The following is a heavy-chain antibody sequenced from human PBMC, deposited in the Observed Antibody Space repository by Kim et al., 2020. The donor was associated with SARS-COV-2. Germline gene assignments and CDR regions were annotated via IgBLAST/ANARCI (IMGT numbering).Heavy chain of an antibody. V-gene: IGHV3-11*06. D-gene: IGHD5-12*01. CDR3: ARDNIWAYSGYDVGFDY. Sequence: GGSLRLSCAASGFTFSDYYMSWIRQAPGKGLEWVSYISSSSSYTNYADSVKGRFTISRDNAKNSLYLQMNSLRAEDTAVYYCARDNIWAYSGYDVGFDYWGQGTLVTVSS. CDR1: GFTFSDYY. J-gene: IGHJ4*02. CDR2: ISSSSSYT.